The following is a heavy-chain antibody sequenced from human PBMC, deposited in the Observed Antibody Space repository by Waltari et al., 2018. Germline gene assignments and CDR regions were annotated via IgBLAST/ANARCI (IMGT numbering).Heavy chain of an antibody. CDR3: ASPGRIAARLKGFDI. Sequence: QVQLQESGPGLVKPSETLSLTCAVSGYYISSGYYSGWIRQPPGKGLEWIGSIYHSGSTYYNPSLKSRVTISVDTSKNQFSLKLSSVTAADTAVYYCASPGRIAARLKGFDIWGQGTMVTVSS. CDR1: GYYISSGYY. D-gene: IGHD6-6*01. J-gene: IGHJ3*02. V-gene: IGHV4-38-2*01. CDR2: IYHSGST.